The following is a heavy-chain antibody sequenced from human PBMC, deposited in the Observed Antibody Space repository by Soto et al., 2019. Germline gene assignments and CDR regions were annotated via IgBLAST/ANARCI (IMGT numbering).Heavy chain of an antibody. CDR3: ARDQATVTNDWFEP. CDR2: IIPIFGSA. J-gene: IGHJ5*02. V-gene: IGHV1-69*12. Sequence: QVQLVQSGAEVKKPGSSVKVSCKASGGTFSSYAISWLRQAPGHGLEWMGGIIPIFGSANYAQKFQGRVTITADESTSAAYMELSSMRSEDTAVYYCARDQATVTNDWFEPWGQGTLVTVSS. D-gene: IGHD4-17*01. CDR1: GGTFSSYA.